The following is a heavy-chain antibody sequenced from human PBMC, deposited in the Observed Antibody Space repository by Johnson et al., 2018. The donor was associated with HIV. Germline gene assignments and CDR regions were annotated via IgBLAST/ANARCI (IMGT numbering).Heavy chain of an antibody. J-gene: IGHJ3*02. Sequence: QVQLVESGGGVVQPGRSLKVSCAASGFTFSSYDMHWVRQPPGKGLEWVAVISYDGSNQYYLASVQGRFTISSDNSKNTLYLQMNSLRAEDTAVYYCARDQSEVDAFDIWGQGTLVTVSS. CDR2: ISYDGSNQ. CDR1: GFTFSSYD. CDR3: ARDQSEVDAFDI. V-gene: IGHV3-30*03.